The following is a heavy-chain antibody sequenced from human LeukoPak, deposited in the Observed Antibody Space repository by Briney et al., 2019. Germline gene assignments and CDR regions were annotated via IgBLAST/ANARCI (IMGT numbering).Heavy chain of an antibody. D-gene: IGHD5-18*01. CDR1: GGSISNYY. CDR2: INTSGST. CDR3: ARSRGTALITRFGY. J-gene: IGHJ4*02. Sequence: SETLSLTCTVSGGSISNYYWSWIRQPAGKGLEWIGRINTSGSTNYNPSLESRVTMSVDTSNNQFSLKLNSVTAADTAVYFCARSRGTALITRFGYWGQGTLVTVSS. V-gene: IGHV4-4*07.